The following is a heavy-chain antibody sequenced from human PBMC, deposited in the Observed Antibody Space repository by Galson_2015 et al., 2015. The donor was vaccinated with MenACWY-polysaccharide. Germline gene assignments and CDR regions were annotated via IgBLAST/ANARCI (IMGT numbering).Heavy chain of an antibody. Sequence: PALVKPTQTLTLTCTFSGFSLSTSGVGVGWIRQPPGKALEWLALIYWDDDKRYSPSLKSRLTITKDTSKNQVVLTMTNMDPVDTATYYCAHITWIQPAGDAFDIWGQGTMVTVSS. CDR2: IYWDDDK. V-gene: IGHV2-5*02. J-gene: IGHJ3*02. CDR3: AHITWIQPAGDAFDI. D-gene: IGHD5-18*01. CDR1: GFSLSTSGVG.